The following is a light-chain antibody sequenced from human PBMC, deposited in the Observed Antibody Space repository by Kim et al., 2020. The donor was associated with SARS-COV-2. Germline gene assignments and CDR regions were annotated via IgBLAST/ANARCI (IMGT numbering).Light chain of an antibody. CDR1: QSFSSRF. CDR2: GAS. V-gene: IGKV3-20*01. J-gene: IGKJ1*01. CDR3: QQYTSSPWT. Sequence: EIVLTQSPGTLSLSPGERATLSCRASQSFSSRFLAWYQQKPGQAPRLLIYGASSRATGIPDRFSGSGSGTDFTLTISRLEPEDVAVYYCQQYTSSPWTFGQGTKVDIK.